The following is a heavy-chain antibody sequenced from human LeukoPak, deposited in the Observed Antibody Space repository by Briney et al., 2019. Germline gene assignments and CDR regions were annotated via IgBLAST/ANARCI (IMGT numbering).Heavy chain of an antibody. CDR1: GFTFSSYG. CDR3: AKAPGLGSGSDHFDY. V-gene: IGHV3-30*18. J-gene: IGHJ4*02. D-gene: IGHD3-10*01. CDR2: ISYDGSNK. Sequence: GGSLRLSCAASGFTFSSYGMHWVRQAPGKGLEWVAVISYDGSNKYYADSVKGRFTISRDNSKNTLYLQMNSLRAEDTAVYYCAKAPGLGSGSDHFDYWGQGTLVTVSS.